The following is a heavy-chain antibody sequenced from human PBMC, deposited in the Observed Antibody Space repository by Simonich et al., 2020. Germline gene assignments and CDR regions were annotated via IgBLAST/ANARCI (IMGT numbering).Heavy chain of an antibody. Sequence: QVQLQESGPGLVKPSETLSLTCTVSGGSISSYYWSWIRQPPGKGLEWIGYSYYSGSTNYNPSLKSRVTISVDTSKNQFSLKLSSVTAADTAVYYFARHKFWGEVVTAIPGYWYFDLWGRGTLVTVSS. CDR3: ARHKFWGEVVTAIPGYWYFDL. J-gene: IGHJ2*01. D-gene: IGHD2-21*02. CDR2: SYYSGST. V-gene: IGHV4-59*08. CDR1: GGSISSYY.